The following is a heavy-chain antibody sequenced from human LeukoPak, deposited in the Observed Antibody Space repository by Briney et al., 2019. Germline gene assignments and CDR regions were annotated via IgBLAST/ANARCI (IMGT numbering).Heavy chain of an antibody. V-gene: IGHV4-59*01. CDR2: IYYSGST. D-gene: IGHD5-18*01. Sequence: NPSETLSLTCTVSGGSISSYYWSWIRQPPGKGLEWIGYIYYSGSTNYNPSLKSRVTISVDTSKNQFSLKLSSVTAADTAVYYCARVVVRGYSFDYWGQGTLVTVSS. CDR3: ARVVVRGYSFDY. CDR1: GGSISSYY. J-gene: IGHJ4*02.